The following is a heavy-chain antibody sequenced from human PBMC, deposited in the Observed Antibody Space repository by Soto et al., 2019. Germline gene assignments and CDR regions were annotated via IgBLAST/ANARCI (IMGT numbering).Heavy chain of an antibody. V-gene: IGHV4-59*08. D-gene: IGHD3-22*01. J-gene: IGHJ5*02. CDR3: ARRLGETYDSSGLAWFDP. CDR1: GGSISSYY. Sequence: SETLSLTCTVSGGSISSYYWSWIRQPPGKGLEWIGYIYYSGSTNYNPSLKSRVTISVDTSKNQFSLKVSSVTAADTAVYYCARRLGETYDSSGLAWFDPWGQGTLVTSPQ. CDR2: IYYSGST.